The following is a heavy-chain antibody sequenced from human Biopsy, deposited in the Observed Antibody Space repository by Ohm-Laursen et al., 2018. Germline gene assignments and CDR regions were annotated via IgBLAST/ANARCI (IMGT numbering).Heavy chain of an antibody. J-gene: IGHJ4*02. D-gene: IGHD2-15*01. Sequence: SVKVSCKASGGTSSNFAINWVRQAPGQGLECMGRIIPLIGLTNYAQKVQGRVTITADKFTNTVYMELSSLRSDDTAVYFCARDCNGDNCGVDFWGQGTLVTVS. CDR1: GGTSSNFA. V-gene: IGHV1-69*04. CDR2: IIPLIGLT. CDR3: ARDCNGDNCGVDF.